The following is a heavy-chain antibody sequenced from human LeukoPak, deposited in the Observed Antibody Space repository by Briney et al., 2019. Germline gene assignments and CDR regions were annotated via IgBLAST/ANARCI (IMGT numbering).Heavy chain of an antibody. Sequence: SVKVSYKASGGTFSSYAISWVRQAPGQGLEWMGGIIPIFGTANYAQKFQGRVTITTDESTSTAYMELSSLRSEDTAVYYCARVSDYCSSTSCYDNYYYYYTDVWGKGTTVTVSS. CDR3: ARVSDYCSSTSCYDNYYYYYTDV. J-gene: IGHJ6*03. CDR2: IIPIFGTA. D-gene: IGHD2-2*01. CDR1: GGTFSSYA. V-gene: IGHV1-69*05.